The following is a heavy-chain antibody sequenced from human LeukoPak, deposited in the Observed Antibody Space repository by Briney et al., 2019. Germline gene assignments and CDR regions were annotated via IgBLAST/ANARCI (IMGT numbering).Heavy chain of an antibody. CDR1: GFTFSSYA. J-gene: IGHJ6*04. D-gene: IGHD3-10*02. V-gene: IGHV3-23*01. Sequence: GGSLRLSCAASGFTFSSYAMSWVCQAPGKGLEWVSAISGSGGSTYYADSVKGRFTISRDNAKNSLYLQMNSLRAEDTAVYYCAELGITMIGGVWGKGTTVTISS. CDR3: AELGITMIGGV. CDR2: ISGSGGST.